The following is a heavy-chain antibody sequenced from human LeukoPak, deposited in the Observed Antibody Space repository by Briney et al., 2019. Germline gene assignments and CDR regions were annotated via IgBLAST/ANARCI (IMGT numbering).Heavy chain of an antibody. D-gene: IGHD3-10*01. CDR2: IYYSGST. CDR1: GGSISSSSYY. V-gene: IGHV4-39*01. J-gene: IGHJ4*02. Sequence: SETLSLTCTVSGGSISSSSYYWGWIRQPPGKGLEWIGSIYYSGSTYYNPSLKSRVTISVDTSKNQFSLKLSSVTAADTAVYYCARNLWFGEPTPHGTDYWGQGTLVTVSS. CDR3: ARNLWFGEPTPHGTDY.